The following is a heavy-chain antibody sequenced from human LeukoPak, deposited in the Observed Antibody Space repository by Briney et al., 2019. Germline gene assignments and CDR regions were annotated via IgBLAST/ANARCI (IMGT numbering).Heavy chain of an antibody. Sequence: PSETLSLTCTVSGGSISSGDYYWSWIRQPPGKGLEWIGYIYYSGSTYYNPSLKSRVTISVDTSKNQFSLKLSSVTAADTAVYYCARVRGVTDWFDPWGQGTLVTVPS. CDR2: IYYSGST. CDR1: GGSISSGDYY. D-gene: IGHD2-21*02. V-gene: IGHV4-30-4*08. CDR3: ARVRGVTDWFDP. J-gene: IGHJ5*02.